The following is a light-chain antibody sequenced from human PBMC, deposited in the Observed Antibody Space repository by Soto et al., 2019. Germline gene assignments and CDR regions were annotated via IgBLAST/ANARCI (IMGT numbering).Light chain of an antibody. CDR3: ATWDSSLSGGGV. Sequence: QSVLTQPPSVSAAPGQKVTISCSGSNSNIGNNYVSWYQQLPGTAPKLLIYDNTKRPSGIPDRFSGSKSGASATLDITGLQTGDEADYYCATWDSSLSGGGVFGPGTKVTVL. J-gene: IGLJ1*01. CDR1: NSNIGNNY. V-gene: IGLV1-51*01. CDR2: DNT.